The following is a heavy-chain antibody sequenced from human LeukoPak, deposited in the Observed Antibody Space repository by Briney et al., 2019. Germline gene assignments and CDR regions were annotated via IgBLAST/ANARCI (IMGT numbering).Heavy chain of an antibody. CDR3: ARDVEGGTFDI. V-gene: IGHV3-7*05. D-gene: IGHD3-16*01. J-gene: IGHJ3*02. CDR2: IKQDGSDK. Sequence: GGSLRLSCAASGFTFSSHWMSWVRQAPGKGLEWVANIKQDGSDKYYVDSVKGRFTISRDNGENSLFLQMSSLRAEDTAVYFCARDVEGGTFDIWGQGTVVTVSS. CDR1: GFTFSSHW.